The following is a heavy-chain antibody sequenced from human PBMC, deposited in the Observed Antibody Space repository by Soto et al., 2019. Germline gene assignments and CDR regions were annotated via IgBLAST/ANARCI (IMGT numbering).Heavy chain of an antibody. CDR2: VDPNGGGS. D-gene: IGHD4-17*01. V-gene: IGHV1-2*04. CDR3: ATWVDYGDFEGFDF. CDR1: GYTFTSYD. J-gene: IGHJ4*02. Sequence: ASVKVSCKASGYTFTSYDINWVRQAPGQGLEWMGWVDPNGGGSNSAQKFQGSVTMTWGTSITTAYLDLTRLTTNDTATYFCATWVDYGDFEGFDFWGQGTLVTVSS.